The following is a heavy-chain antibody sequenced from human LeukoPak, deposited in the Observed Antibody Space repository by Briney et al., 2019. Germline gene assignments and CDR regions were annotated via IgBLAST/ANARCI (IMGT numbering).Heavy chain of an antibody. Sequence: PGGSLRLSCAASGFTFSSYAMHRVRQAPGKGLEWLAVISYDGTNKYYADSVKGRFTISRDNSKNTLYLQMNSLRDEDTAVYYCARDQGSLPVWFYYYMDVWGSGTTVTVSS. CDR2: ISYDGTNK. V-gene: IGHV3-30*01. D-gene: IGHD3-16*01. J-gene: IGHJ6*03. CDR3: ARDQGSLPVWFYYYMDV. CDR1: GFTFSSYA.